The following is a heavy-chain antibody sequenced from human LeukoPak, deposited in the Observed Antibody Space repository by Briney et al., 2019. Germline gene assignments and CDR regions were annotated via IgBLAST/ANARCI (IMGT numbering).Heavy chain of an antibody. CDR2: IYPGESDI. CDR1: GYRFMTYW. Sequence: GESLKISCKVSGYRFMTYWIGWVRQMPGKGLEWMGIIYPGESDIRYSPSFQGQVTISADKSISTAYLQWSSLKASDTAIYYCARASGDGRFDYWGQGTLVTVSS. J-gene: IGHJ4*02. CDR3: ARASGDGRFDY. D-gene: IGHD4-17*01. V-gene: IGHV5-51*01.